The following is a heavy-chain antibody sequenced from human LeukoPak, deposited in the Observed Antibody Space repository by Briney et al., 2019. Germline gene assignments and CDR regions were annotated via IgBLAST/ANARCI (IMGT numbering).Heavy chain of an antibody. CDR2: IDPSDSYT. J-gene: IGHJ4*02. V-gene: IGHV5-10-1*01. CDR3: ASPIHGTTGTTDY. D-gene: IGHD1-1*01. Sequence: GESLKISCKGSGYSFTSYWISWVRQMPGKGLEWMGRIDPSDSYTNYSPSFQGHVTISADKSTSTAYLQWSSLKASDTAMYYCASPIHGTTGTTDYWGQGTLVTVYS. CDR1: GYSFTSYW.